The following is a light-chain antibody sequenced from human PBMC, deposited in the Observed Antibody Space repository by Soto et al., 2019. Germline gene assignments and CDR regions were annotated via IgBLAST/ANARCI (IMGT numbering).Light chain of an antibody. Sequence: DIQLTQAPSFLSASAGDRVSITCRASQAISSDLAWYQQKPGRAPKLLIYAASTLQSGVPSRFSGSGSGTEFTLTTTSLQPEDFATYYCQQLNSFPITFGQGTRLEIK. J-gene: IGKJ5*01. CDR3: QQLNSFPIT. V-gene: IGKV1-9*01. CDR1: QAISSD. CDR2: AAS.